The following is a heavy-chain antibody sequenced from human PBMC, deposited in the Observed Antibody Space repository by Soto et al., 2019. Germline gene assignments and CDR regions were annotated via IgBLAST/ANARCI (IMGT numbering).Heavy chain of an antibody. Sequence: GGSLRLSCSASGFTFSSYAMHWVRQAPGKGLEYVSAISSNGGSTYYADSVKGRFTISRDNSKNTLYLQMSSLRAEDTAVYYCVKVGSLYSSGWYYFDYWGQGTLVTVSS. J-gene: IGHJ4*02. D-gene: IGHD6-19*01. CDR2: ISSNGGST. V-gene: IGHV3-64D*08. CDR3: VKVGSLYSSGWYYFDY. CDR1: GFTFSSYA.